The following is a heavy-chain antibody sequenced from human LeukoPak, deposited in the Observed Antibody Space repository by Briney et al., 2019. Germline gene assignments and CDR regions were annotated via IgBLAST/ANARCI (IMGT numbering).Heavy chain of an antibody. CDR1: GFTFSSFS. J-gene: IGHJ3*02. CDR3: ARGVVITFGAFDI. D-gene: IGHD3-22*01. V-gene: IGHV3-7*04. CDR2: IKQDGSQK. Sequence: GGSLRLSCAASGFTFSSFSMSWVRQAPGKGLEWVANIKQDGSQKFYLDSVKGRFTISRDNAKNSLYLEMDSLRADDTAVYYCARGVVITFGAFDIWGQGTMVTVSS.